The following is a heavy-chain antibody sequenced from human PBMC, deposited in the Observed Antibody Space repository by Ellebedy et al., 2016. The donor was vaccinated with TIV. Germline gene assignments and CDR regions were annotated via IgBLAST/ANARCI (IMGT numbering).Heavy chain of an antibody. CDR3: ARGSYSSSWDY. CDR2: INPNRGHT. CDR1: GHPFTGYY. J-gene: IGHJ4*02. D-gene: IGHD6-13*01. Sequence: AASVKVSCKASGHPFTGYYFHWVRQAPGQGLEWMGWINPNRGHTNYAQKFRGRVTMTSEMSIRTVHMEMSSLRSDDTAVYYCARGSYSSSWDYWGQGTLVTVSA. V-gene: IGHV1-2*02.